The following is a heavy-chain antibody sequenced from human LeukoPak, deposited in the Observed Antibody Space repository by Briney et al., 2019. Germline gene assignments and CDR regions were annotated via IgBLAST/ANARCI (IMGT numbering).Heavy chain of an antibody. Sequence: GSLRLSCAASGFTVSSNYMSWVRQAPGKGLEWVSVFYSGGSTYYADSVKGRFTISRDNSKNTLYLQMNSLRAEDTAVYYCARGPHQYSSSWRSYYGMDVWGQGTTVTVSS. CDR3: ARGPHQYSSSWRSYYGMDV. CDR2: FYSGGST. CDR1: GFTVSSNY. V-gene: IGHV3-66*01. J-gene: IGHJ6*02. D-gene: IGHD6-13*01.